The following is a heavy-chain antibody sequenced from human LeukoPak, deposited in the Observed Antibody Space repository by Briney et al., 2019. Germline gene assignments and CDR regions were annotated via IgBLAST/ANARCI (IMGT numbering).Heavy chain of an antibody. V-gene: IGHV3-7*01. J-gene: IGHJ4*02. CDR2: INGDGGEI. Sequence: GGSLRLSCAASGFTFSSSWMTWVRQAPGKGLEWVASINGDGGEIHYVDSVKGRFTISRDNSKNTLNLQMNSLRAEDTAVYYCAKDPTHYRVWDYYETIGLSYWGQGTLVTVSS. CDR3: AKDPTHYRVWDYYETIGLSY. CDR1: GFTFSSSW. D-gene: IGHD3-22*01.